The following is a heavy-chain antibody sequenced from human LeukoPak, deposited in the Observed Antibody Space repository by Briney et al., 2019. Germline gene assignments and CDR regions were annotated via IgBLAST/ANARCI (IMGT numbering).Heavy chain of an antibody. Sequence: GGSLRLSCAASGFTFTTYWMHWVRQAPGKGLVWVSHINSDGSRTYYADSVKGRFTISRDNAKNTLYLQMNSLRAEDTAVYYCTRDFWGSGGHWGQGTLVTVSS. CDR2: INSDGSRT. D-gene: IGHD3-16*01. CDR1: GFTFTTYW. V-gene: IGHV3-74*01. J-gene: IGHJ4*02. CDR3: TRDFWGSGGH.